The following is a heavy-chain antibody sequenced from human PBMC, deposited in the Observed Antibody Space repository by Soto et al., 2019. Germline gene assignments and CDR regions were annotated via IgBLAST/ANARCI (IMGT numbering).Heavy chain of an antibody. D-gene: IGHD6-13*01. CDR1: GYTFTSYD. CDR2: MNPNSGNT. V-gene: IGHV1-8*01. Sequence: ASVKVSCKASGYTFTSYDINWVRQATGQGLEWMGWMNPNSGNTGYAQKFQGRVTMTRNPSMSTAYMELSSLRSEDTAVYYCTRGSNVAAVIDYWGQGTLVTVSS. CDR3: TRGSNVAAVIDY. J-gene: IGHJ4*02.